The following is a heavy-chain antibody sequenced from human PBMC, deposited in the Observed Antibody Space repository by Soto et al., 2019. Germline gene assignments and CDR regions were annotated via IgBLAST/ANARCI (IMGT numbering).Heavy chain of an antibody. J-gene: IGHJ6*02. V-gene: IGHV3-74*01. CDR1: GFTFSSYW. D-gene: IGHD1-7*01. CDR2: INSDGSST. Sequence: EVQLVESGGGLVQPGGSLRLSCAASGFTFSSYWMHWVRQAPGKGLVWVSRINSDGSSTNYADSVKGRFTISRDNANKTLYRHMTSLRAEDTAAYYCARTGAGTGTTDNYAMVVWGQGPKVTVSS. CDR3: ARTGAGTGTTDNYAMVV.